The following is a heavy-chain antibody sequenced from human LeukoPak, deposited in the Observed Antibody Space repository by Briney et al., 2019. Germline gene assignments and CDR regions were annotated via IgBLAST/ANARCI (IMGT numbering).Heavy chain of an antibody. J-gene: IGHJ4*02. Sequence: SGGSLRLSCAASGFTFSSYWMHWVRQAPGKGLEWVGRIRSRTDGGTTDYAAPVKGRFTISRDDSKKTLYLQMNILKTEDTAVYYCAKGFGSYDSSDFDSWGQGTLVTVSS. CDR2: IRSRTDGGTT. V-gene: IGHV3-15*07. CDR3: AKGFGSYDSSDFDS. CDR1: GFTFSSYW. D-gene: IGHD3-22*01.